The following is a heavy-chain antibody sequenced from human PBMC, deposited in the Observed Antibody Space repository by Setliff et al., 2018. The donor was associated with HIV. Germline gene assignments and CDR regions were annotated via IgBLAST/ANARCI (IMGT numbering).Heavy chain of an antibody. CDR1: GFTFSNAW. D-gene: IGHD3-16*01. CDR3: AREESASSWGYYHYYMDV. V-gene: IGHV3-15*01. Sequence: KAGGSLRLSCAASGFTFSNAWMSWVRQAPGKGLEWVGRIKSKTDGGTTDYAAPVKGRFTISRDDSKNTLYLQINSLRAEDTAVYYSAREESASSWGYYHYYMDVWGKGTTVTVSS. CDR2: IKSKTDGGTT. J-gene: IGHJ6*03.